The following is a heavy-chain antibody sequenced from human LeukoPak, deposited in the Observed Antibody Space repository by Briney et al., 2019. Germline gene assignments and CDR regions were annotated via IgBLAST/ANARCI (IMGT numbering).Heavy chain of an antibody. CDR1: GGSISAYY. CDR2: IRYTGST. V-gene: IGHV4-59*08. D-gene: IGHD2-15*01. CDR3: ARHVAPDMDYFDY. Sequence: PSETLSLTCTVSGGSISAYYWTWIRQSPGKRPEWLAYIRYTGSTNYNPSLKSRLTISVDTSKNQFSLKLISVTAADTAVYYCARHVAPDMDYFDYWGPGTLVTVSP. J-gene: IGHJ4*02.